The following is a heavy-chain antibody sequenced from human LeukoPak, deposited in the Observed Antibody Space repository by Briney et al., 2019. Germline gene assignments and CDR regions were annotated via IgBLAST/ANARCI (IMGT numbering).Heavy chain of an antibody. Sequence: AGGSLRLSCAASGFTFSSYAMSWVRQAPGKGLEWVSAISGSGGSTYYADSVKGRFTISRDNSKNTLYLQMNGLRAEDTAVYYCAKSTRSWYGWFDPWGQGTLVTVSS. CDR2: ISGSGGST. V-gene: IGHV3-23*01. CDR3: AKSTRSWYGWFDP. D-gene: IGHD6-13*01. CDR1: GFTFSSYA. J-gene: IGHJ5*02.